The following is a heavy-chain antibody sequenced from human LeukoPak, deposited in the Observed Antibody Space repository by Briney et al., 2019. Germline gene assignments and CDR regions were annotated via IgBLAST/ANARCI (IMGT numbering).Heavy chain of an antibody. CDR1: RFTFNNYW. V-gene: IGHV3-74*01. D-gene: IGHD5-18*01. CDR2: ISKDGSTT. J-gene: IGHJ4*02. Sequence: PGGSLRLSCAASRFTFNNYWMHWVRQAPGKGLVWVSRISKDGSTTNYADSVKGRFTISRDNAKNTLYLQMNSLTAEDTALYYCARGASSGYRIDYWGQGTLVTVSS. CDR3: ARGASSGYRIDY.